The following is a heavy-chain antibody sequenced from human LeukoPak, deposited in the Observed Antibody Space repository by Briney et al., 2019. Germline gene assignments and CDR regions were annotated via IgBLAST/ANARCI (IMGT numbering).Heavy chain of an antibody. V-gene: IGHV1-2*02. CDR1: GYTFTGYY. D-gene: IGHD6-19*01. CDR2: INPNSGGT. J-gene: IGHJ4*02. Sequence: VASVKVSCKASGYTFTGYYMHWVRQAPGQGLEWMGWINPNSGGTNYAQKFQGRVTMTRDTPISTAYMELSRLRSDDTAVYYCARGGSGWYRYYFDYWGQGTLVTVSS. CDR3: ARGGSGWYRYYFDY.